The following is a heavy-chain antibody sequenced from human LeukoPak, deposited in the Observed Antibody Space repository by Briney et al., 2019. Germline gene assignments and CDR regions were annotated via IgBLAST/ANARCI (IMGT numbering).Heavy chain of an antibody. Sequence: KPSETLSLTCTVSGGSISSYYWSWIRQPPGKGLEWIGYIYYSGSTNYNPSLKSRVTISVDTSKNQFSLKLSSVTAADTAVYYCARGRTGSYFAADYWGQGTLVTVSS. CDR2: IYYSGST. J-gene: IGHJ4*02. D-gene: IGHD1-26*01. CDR1: GGSISSYY. CDR3: ARGRTGSYFAADY. V-gene: IGHV4-59*01.